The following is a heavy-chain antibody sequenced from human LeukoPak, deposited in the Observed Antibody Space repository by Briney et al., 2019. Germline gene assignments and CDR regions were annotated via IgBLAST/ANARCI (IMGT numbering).Heavy chain of an antibody. V-gene: IGHV1-2*02. D-gene: IGHD5-24*01. CDR2: INPNSGGT. J-gene: IGHJ4*02. CDR3: ARINKRDGYNSGLAY. CDR1: GYTFTGYY. Sequence: ASVKVSCKASGYTFTGYYMHWVRQAPGQGLEWMGWINPNSGGTNYARKFQGRVTMTRDTSISTAYMELSRLRSDDTAVYYCARINKRDGYNSGLAYWGQGTLVTVSS.